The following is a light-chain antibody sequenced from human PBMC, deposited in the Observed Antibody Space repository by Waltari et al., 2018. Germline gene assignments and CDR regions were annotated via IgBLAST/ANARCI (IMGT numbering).Light chain of an antibody. J-gene: IGKJ4*01. CDR2: AAS. V-gene: IGKV1-8*01. CDR3: QQYYSYPRT. Sequence: AIRMTQSPSSFPASTGARLTITCRSSQGISSYLAWYQQKPGKAPKLLIYAASTLQSGVPSRFSGSGSGKDFTLTISCLQSEDFATYYCQQYYSYPRTFGGGTKVEIK. CDR1: QGISSY.